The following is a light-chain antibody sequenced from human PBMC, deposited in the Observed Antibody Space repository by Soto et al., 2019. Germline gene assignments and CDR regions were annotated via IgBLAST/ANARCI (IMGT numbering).Light chain of an antibody. CDR1: QSIGIW. Sequence: IQMTQSPSTLSASVGDRLAITCRASQSIGIWLAWYQQKPGKAPRFLIYKASTLESGVPSRFSGSGSGTEFTLTISSLQPEDFGSYYCQQYKDYSWTFGQGTKVEIK. J-gene: IGKJ1*01. V-gene: IGKV1-5*03. CDR3: QQYKDYSWT. CDR2: KAS.